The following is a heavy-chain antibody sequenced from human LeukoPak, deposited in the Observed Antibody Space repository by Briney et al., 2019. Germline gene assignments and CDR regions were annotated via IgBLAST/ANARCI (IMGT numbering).Heavy chain of an antibody. J-gene: IGHJ5*02. CDR3: VRDPYCSGGSCSLDH. D-gene: IGHD2-15*01. V-gene: IGHV3-48*01. CDR1: GFTFSSYA. Sequence: GGSLRLSCAASGFTFSSYAMNWVRQAPGEGLEWVSYISSGISTIFYADSVKGRFTISRDNAKNSLYLQMNSLRVVDTAVYYCVRDPYCSGGSCSLDHWGQGTLVTVSS. CDR2: ISSGISTI.